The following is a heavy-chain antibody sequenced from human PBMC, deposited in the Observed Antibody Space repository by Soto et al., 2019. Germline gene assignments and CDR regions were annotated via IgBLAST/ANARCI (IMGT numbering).Heavy chain of an antibody. J-gene: IGHJ6*02. CDR2: ISGSGGST. V-gene: IGHV3-23*01. CDR1: GFTFSSYA. Sequence: HPGGSLRLSCAASGFTFSSYAMSWVRQAPGKGLEWVSAISGSGGSTYYADSVKGRFTISRDNSKNTLYLQMNSLRAEDTAVYYCAKDCSGGSCYPDYYYYGMDVWGQGTTVTVSS. D-gene: IGHD2-15*01. CDR3: AKDCSGGSCYPDYYYYGMDV.